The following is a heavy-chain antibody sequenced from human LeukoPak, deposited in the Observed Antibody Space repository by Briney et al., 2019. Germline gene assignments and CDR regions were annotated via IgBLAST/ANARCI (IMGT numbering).Heavy chain of an antibody. CDR1: GFTFSSYG. J-gene: IGHJ4*02. D-gene: IGHD3-22*01. Sequence: GGSLRLSCAASGFTFSSYGMHWVRQAPGKGLEWVAFIRYDGSNKYYADSVKGRFTISRDNSKNTLYLQMNSLRAEDTAVYYCASMTTYYYDSSGYLYWGQGTLVTVSS. CDR2: IRYDGSNK. V-gene: IGHV3-30*02. CDR3: ASMTTYYYDSSGYLY.